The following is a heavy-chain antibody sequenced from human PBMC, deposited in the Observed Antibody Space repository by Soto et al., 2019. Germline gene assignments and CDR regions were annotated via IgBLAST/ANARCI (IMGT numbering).Heavy chain of an antibody. V-gene: IGHV4-39*01. CDR1: GGSISSSSYY. CDR3: ARRGDSSSWLNYYYYYGMDV. Sequence: SETLSLTCTVSGGSISSSSYYWGWIRQPPGKGLEWIGSIYYSGSTYYNPSLKSRVTISVDTSKNQFSLKLSSVTAADTAVYYCARRGDSSSWLNYYYYYGMDVRGQGTTVTVSS. CDR2: IYYSGST. J-gene: IGHJ6*02. D-gene: IGHD6-13*01.